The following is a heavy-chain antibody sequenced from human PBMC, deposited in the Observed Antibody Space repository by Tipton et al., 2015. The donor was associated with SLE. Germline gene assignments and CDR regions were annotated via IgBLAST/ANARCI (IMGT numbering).Heavy chain of an antibody. CDR3: ARETVTGAITL. CDR2: IYYTGST. CDR1: GDSINNHF. J-gene: IGHJ4*02. V-gene: IGHV4-59*11. D-gene: IGHD1-20*01. Sequence: LRLSCTVSGDSINNHFGSWIRQSPGKGLEWIGYIYYTGSTNYNPSLKSRVTISVDASKNHFSLKMTFVTAADTAVYYCARETVTGAITLWGQGTLVTVSS.